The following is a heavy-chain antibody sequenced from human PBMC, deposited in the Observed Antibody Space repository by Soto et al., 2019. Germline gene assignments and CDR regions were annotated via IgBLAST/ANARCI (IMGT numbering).Heavy chain of an antibody. Sequence: GGSLRLSCAASGFTFSSYGMHWVRQAPGKGLEWVAVIWYDGSNKYYADSVKGRFTISRDNSKNTLYLQMNSLRAEDTAVYYCARGGDYGDYKRDYYYYMDVWGKGTTVTVSS. J-gene: IGHJ6*03. V-gene: IGHV3-33*01. CDR3: ARGGDYGDYKRDYYYYMDV. CDR2: IWYDGSNK. D-gene: IGHD4-17*01. CDR1: GFTFSSYG.